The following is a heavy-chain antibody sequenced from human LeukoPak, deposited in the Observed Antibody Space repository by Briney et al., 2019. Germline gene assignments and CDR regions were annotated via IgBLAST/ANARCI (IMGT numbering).Heavy chain of an antibody. CDR3: ARDAVAAAGTQLPYYYYYMDV. V-gene: IGHV1-2*02. CDR1: GYTFTGYY. J-gene: IGHJ6*03. CDR2: INPNSGGT. Sequence: RASVKVSCKASGYTFTGYYMHWVRQAPGQGLEWMGWINPNSGGTNYAQKFQGRVTMTRDTSISTAYMELSRLRSDDTAVYYCARDAVAAAGTQLPYYYYYMDVWGKGTTVTISS. D-gene: IGHD6-13*01.